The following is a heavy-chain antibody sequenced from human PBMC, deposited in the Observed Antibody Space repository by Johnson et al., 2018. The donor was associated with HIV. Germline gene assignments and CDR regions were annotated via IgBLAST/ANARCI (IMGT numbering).Heavy chain of an antibody. Sequence: VQLVESGGGVVKPGGSLRLSCAASGFTVSSNYMSWLRQAPGKALEWVSVIYSGDSTYYADSVKGRFTISRDNAKNSLYLQMNSLRAEDTAVYYCARELEIAQGLDAFDIWGHGTMVTVSS. D-gene: IGHD5-24*01. J-gene: IGHJ3*02. V-gene: IGHV3-66*01. CDR1: GFTVSSNY. CDR2: IYSGDST. CDR3: ARELEIAQGLDAFDI.